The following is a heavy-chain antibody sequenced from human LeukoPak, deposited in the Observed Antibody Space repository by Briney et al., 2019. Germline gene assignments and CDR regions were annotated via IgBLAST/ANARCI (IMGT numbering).Heavy chain of an antibody. J-gene: IGHJ5*02. CDR2: IYYSGST. CDR3: ARDRFGSRGWFDP. Sequence: SETLSLTCTVSGGSISSYYWNWIRQPPGKGLEWIGYIYYSGSTNYNPSLKSRVTISVDTSNNQFSLKLRSVTAADTAVYYCARDRFGSRGWFDPWGQGTLVTVSS. V-gene: IGHV4-59*01. CDR1: GGSISSYY. D-gene: IGHD3-16*01.